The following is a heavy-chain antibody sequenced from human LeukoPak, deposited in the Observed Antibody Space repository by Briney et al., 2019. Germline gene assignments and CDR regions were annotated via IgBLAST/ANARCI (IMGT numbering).Heavy chain of an antibody. CDR1: GYTFTGHY. D-gene: IGHD3-10*01. V-gene: IGHV1-18*04. Sequence: GASVKVSCKASGYTFTGHYMHWVRQAPGQGLEWMGWISAYNGNTNYAQKLQGRVTMTTDTSTSTAYMELRSLRSDDTAVYYCARSMVRGVIERFGYWGQGTLVTVSS. CDR3: ARSMVRGVIERFGY. CDR2: ISAYNGNT. J-gene: IGHJ4*02.